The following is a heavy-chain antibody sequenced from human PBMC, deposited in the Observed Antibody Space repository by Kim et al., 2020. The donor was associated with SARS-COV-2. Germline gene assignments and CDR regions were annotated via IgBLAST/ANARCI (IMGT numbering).Heavy chain of an antibody. J-gene: IGHJ4*02. V-gene: IGHV3-23*01. Sequence: GGSLRLSCTGSGFTLNNYAMNWVRQSPGKGLEWVAVISGSSGKTFYADSVKGRFTISRDNINNKVYLEMGSLRGDDTATYFCAKDLRISAAGNADYYFDTWGKGILAT. CDR3: AKDLRISAAGNADYYFDT. D-gene: IGHD6-13*01. CDR2: ISGSSGKT. CDR1: GFTLNNYA.